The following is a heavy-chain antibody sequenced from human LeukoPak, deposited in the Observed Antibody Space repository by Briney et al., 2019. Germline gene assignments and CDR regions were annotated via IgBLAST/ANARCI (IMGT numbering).Heavy chain of an antibody. CDR2: IIPILGIA. J-gene: IGHJ3*02. V-gene: IGHV1-69*04. CDR3: ARESLVYGDYADAFDI. D-gene: IGHD4-17*01. Sequence: ASVKVSCKASGYTFTSYGISWVRQAPGQGLEWMGRIIPILGIANYAQKFQGRVTITADKSTSTAYMELSSLRSEDTAVYYCARESLVYGDYADAFDIWGQGTMVTVSS. CDR1: GYTFTSYG.